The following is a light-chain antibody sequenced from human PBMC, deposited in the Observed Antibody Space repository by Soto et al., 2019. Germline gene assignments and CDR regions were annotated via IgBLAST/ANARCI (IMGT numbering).Light chain of an antibody. V-gene: IGKV3-20*01. Sequence: EIVLTQSPGTLSLSPGERATLSCRASQSVSSSYLAWYQQKPGQAPRLLIYGASSRATGIADRFSGSGSGTDFPLTISRLEPEEFAVYYCQQYGSSPRTFGQGTKVEIK. CDR3: QQYGSSPRT. CDR2: GAS. J-gene: IGKJ1*01. CDR1: QSVSSSY.